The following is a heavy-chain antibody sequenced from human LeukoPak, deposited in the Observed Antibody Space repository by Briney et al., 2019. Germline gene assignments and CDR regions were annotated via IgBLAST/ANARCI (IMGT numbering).Heavy chain of an antibody. CDR2: ISGSGGST. V-gene: IGHV3-23*01. D-gene: IGHD3-22*01. J-gene: IGHJ4*02. CDR3: AKVGYDSSGYYLDY. Sequence: GGSLRLSCAASGFTFSSYAMSWVRQAPGKGLEWVSAISGSGGSTYYADSVKGRFTISRDNSKNTLYLQMNSLRAEDTAVYYCAKVGYDSSGYYLDYWGQGPLVTVSS. CDR1: GFTFSSYA.